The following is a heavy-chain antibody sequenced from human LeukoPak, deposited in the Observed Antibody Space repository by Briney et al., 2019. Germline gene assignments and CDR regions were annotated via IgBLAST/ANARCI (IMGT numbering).Heavy chain of an antibody. J-gene: IGHJ4*02. CDR3: ARGSGSYGRLDY. CDR1: GYSITSGYY. V-gene: IGHV4-38-2*02. D-gene: IGHD1-26*01. CDR2: VYHSGST. Sequence: SETLSLTCTVSGYSITSGYYWGWIRQPPGKGLEWIGSVYHSGSTFYNPSLKSRVTVLADPSKNQFSLKLSSVTAADTAVYYCARGSGSYGRLDYWGQGTLVTVSS.